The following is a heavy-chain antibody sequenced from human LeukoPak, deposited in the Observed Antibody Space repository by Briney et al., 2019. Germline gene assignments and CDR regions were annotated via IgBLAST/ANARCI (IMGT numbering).Heavy chain of an antibody. J-gene: IGHJ6*02. Sequence: VGSLRLSCAPSGFTFSSDWMSSVRQTPRKGLEWVSNIKQDVSEKYNVDTVNARFTMPRDNAENSLYLQMNSMRGEDTAVYSCAREGVTAAILAPPEDYYYYGMDVWGQGTTVTVSS. CDR1: GFTFSSDW. V-gene: IGHV3-7*01. D-gene: IGHD2-2*01. CDR3: AREGVTAAILAPPEDYYYYGMDV. CDR2: IKQDVSEK.